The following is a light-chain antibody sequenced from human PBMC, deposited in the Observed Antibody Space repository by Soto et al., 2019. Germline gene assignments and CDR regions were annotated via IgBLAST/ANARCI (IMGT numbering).Light chain of an antibody. CDR2: GAS. CDR1: QSVSSN. Sequence: EIVMTQSPATLSVSPGERATLSCRASQSVSSNLAWYQQKPGQAPRLLIYGASTRATGIPARFSGSGSGTEFTLTISSLQSEDFAVYYCQQYNNWPTWTLGQLTKGHI. J-gene: IGKJ1*01. CDR3: QQYNNWPTWT. V-gene: IGKV3-15*01.